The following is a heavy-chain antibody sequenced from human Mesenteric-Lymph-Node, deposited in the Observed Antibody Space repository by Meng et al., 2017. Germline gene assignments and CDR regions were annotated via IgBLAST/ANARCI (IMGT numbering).Heavy chain of an antibody. V-gene: IGHV3-23*01. CDR1: GFTFSSYA. J-gene: IGHJ5*02. CDR3: AKHRNLVVPAAIFWFDP. Sequence: EVQLLESGGGLVQPGGSLRLSCVASGFTFSSYAMSWVRQAPGKGLEWVSAISGSGGSTYYADSVKGRFTISRDNSKNTLYLQMNSLRAEDTAVYYCAKHRNLVVPAAIFWFDPWGQGTLVTVSS. CDR2: ISGSGGST. D-gene: IGHD2-2*01.